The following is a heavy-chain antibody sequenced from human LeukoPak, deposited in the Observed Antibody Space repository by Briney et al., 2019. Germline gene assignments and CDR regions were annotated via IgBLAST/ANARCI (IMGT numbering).Heavy chain of an antibody. CDR1: GFTFDDYA. J-gene: IGHJ4*02. D-gene: IGHD6-13*01. CDR2: ISWNSGSI. CDR3: AKVGPYSSSWYSSGSEEGSYYFDY. Sequence: GGSLRLSCAASGFTFDDYAMHWVRQAPGKGLEWVSGISWNSGSIGYADSVKGRLTISRDNAKNSLYLQMNSLRAEDTALYYCAKVGPYSSSWYSSGSEEGSYYFDYWGQGTLVTVSS. V-gene: IGHV3-9*01.